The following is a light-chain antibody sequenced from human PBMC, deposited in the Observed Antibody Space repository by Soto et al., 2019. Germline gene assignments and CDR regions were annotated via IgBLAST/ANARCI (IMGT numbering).Light chain of an antibody. CDR2: GAS. V-gene: IGKV1-39*01. CDR3: QQGFSYPWT. CDR1: QTISTF. J-gene: IGKJ1*01. Sequence: DIQMPQSPSSLSAAVGDRVTITCRASQTISTFLNLYQKRPGKAPRLLIYGASTLQSGVPSRFNGSGSGTEFTLTICSLQPEDFAIFSRQQGFSYPWTFGQGTKVEIK.